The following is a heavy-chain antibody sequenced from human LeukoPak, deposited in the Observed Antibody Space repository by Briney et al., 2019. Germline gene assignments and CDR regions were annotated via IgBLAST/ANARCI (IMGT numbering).Heavy chain of an antibody. CDR2: VYSSGST. V-gene: IGHV4-59*01. Sequence: SETLSLTCTVSGGSLSSCYWTWIRQPPGKGLEWIGNVYSSGSTNYNPSLKSRVTLSVDTSKNQFSLKLNSLTAADTAVYYCARMISVANFDFWGQGTLVAVSS. CDR3: ARMISVANFDF. J-gene: IGHJ4*02. CDR1: GGSLSSCY. D-gene: IGHD3/OR15-3a*01.